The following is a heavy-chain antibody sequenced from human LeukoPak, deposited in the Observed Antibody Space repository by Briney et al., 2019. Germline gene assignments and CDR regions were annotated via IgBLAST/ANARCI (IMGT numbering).Heavy chain of an antibody. D-gene: IGHD4-17*01. Sequence: GGSLRLSCAASGFTFSSYWMTWVRQAPGKGLEWVANIKQDGSQKHYVDSVKGRFTISRDNAENSLYLQMNSLRAEDTAVYYCARDPYGEVVDYWGQGTLVTVSS. CDR1: GFTFSSYW. V-gene: IGHV3-7*03. CDR2: IKQDGSQK. J-gene: IGHJ4*02. CDR3: ARDPYGEVVDY.